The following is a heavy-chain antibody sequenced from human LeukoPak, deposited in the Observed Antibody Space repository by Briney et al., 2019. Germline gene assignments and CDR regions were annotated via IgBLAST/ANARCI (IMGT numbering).Heavy chain of an antibody. D-gene: IGHD6-13*01. V-gene: IGHV5-10-1*01. J-gene: IGHJ4*02. CDR2: IDPSDSYT. CDR1: GYSFTNYW. CDR3: ARSHAAAGGFDY. Sequence: GESPKISCKGSGYSFTNYWISWVRQMPGKGLEWMGRIDPSDSYTNYSPSFQGHVTISADKSISTAYLQWSSLKASDTAMYYCARSHAAAGGFDYWGQGTLVTVSS.